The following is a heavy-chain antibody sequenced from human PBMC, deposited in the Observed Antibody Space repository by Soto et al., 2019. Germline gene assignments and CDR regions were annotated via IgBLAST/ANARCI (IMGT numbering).Heavy chain of an antibody. CDR3: AKDRGGDCPDNSCYFGADY. D-gene: IGHD2-2*01. Sequence: VQMVESGGGVVQPGKSLSLSCETFGFTFKFYGIHWVRQPPGKGLECVEVISHDGNTHYYADSVKGRFTISRDNSKNTLYLLMNSLRLDDSSTYYCAKDRGGDCPDNSCYFGADYWGQGALVTVSS. J-gene: IGHJ4*02. CDR2: ISHDGNTH. V-gene: IGHV3-30*18. CDR1: GFTFKFYG.